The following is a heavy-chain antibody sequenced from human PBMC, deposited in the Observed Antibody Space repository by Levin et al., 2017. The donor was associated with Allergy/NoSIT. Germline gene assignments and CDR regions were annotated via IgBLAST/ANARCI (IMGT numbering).Heavy chain of an antibody. Sequence: PGGSLRLSCAASGFTVSSNYMSWVRQAPGKGLEFVSVIFGGGSRYYADSVKGRFTISRDNSKNTLYLQMNSLRAEDTAVYYCASRIYYFDSSDSRMDVWGQGTTVTVSS. CDR1: GFTVSSNY. J-gene: IGHJ6*02. CDR3: ASRIYYFDSSDSRMDV. CDR2: IFGGGSR. D-gene: IGHD3-22*01. V-gene: IGHV3-66*01.